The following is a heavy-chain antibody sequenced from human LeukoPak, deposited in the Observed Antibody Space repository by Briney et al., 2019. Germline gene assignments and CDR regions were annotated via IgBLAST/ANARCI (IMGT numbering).Heavy chain of an antibody. CDR2: IYYSGST. D-gene: IGHD6-6*01. CDR1: GGSISSSSYY. V-gene: IGHV4-39*01. J-gene: IGHJ4*02. Sequence: SETLSLTCTVSGGSISSSSYYWGWIRQPPGKGLEWIGSIYYSGSTYYNPSLKSRVTISVDTSKNQFSLKLSSVTAADTAVYYCARGLGYSSSSGYYFDYWGQGTLVTVSS. CDR3: ARGLGYSSSSGYYFDY.